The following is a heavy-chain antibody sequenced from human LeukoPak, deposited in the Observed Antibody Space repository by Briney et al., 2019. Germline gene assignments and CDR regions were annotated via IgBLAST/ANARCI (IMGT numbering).Heavy chain of an antibody. V-gene: IGHV4-38-2*01. CDR2: IYHSGST. J-gene: IGHJ4*02. CDR1: GCSISSGYY. D-gene: IGHD3-10*01. Sequence: KPSETLSLTCAVSGCSISSGYYWGWIRQPPGKGLEWIGSIYHSGSTYYNPSLKSRVTISVDTSKNQFSLKLSSVTAADTAVYYCARTQLWFGFDYWGQGTLVTVSS. CDR3: ARTQLWFGFDY.